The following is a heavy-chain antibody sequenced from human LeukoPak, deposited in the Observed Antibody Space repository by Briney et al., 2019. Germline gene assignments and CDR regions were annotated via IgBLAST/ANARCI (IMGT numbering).Heavy chain of an antibody. Sequence: SETLSLICAVYGGSFSAYYWSWIRQSPGKGLEWIAEINHRGDTNYNPSVKSRVSISVDTSKNQFSLKVTSLTAADTAVYYCARGPTISETGYLDYWGQGTLVTVSS. V-gene: IGHV4-34*01. CDR2: INHRGDT. CDR3: ARGPTISETGYLDY. CDR1: GGSFSAYY. D-gene: IGHD1-1*01. J-gene: IGHJ4*03.